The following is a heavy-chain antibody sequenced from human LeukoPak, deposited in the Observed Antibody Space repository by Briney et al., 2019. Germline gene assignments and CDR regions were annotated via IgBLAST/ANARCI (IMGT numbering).Heavy chain of an antibody. V-gene: IGHV5-51*01. CDR2: IWPSDSDT. Sequence: GESLKISCRTSGYTFTSYWIGWVRQVPGRGLEWMGIIWPSDSDTRYSPSFQGQVTISADKSITTAYLQWSSPKASDTAMYYCATVVSPSAWGQGTLVTVPS. CDR3: ATVVSPSA. J-gene: IGHJ5*02. D-gene: IGHD3-16*02. CDR1: GYTFTSYW.